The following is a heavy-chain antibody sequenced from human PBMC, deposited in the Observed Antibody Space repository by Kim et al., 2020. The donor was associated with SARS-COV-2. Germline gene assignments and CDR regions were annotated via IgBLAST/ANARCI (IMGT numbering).Heavy chain of an antibody. CDR1: GFTFSSYG. CDR2: ISYDGSNK. Sequence: GGSLRLSCAASGFTFSSYGMHWVRQAPGKGLEWVAVISYDGSNKYYADSVKGRFTISRDNSKNTLYLQMNSLRAEDTAVYYCAKEVGGYWFDPWGQGTLV. V-gene: IGHV3-30*18. D-gene: IGHD1-26*01. J-gene: IGHJ5*02. CDR3: AKEVGGYWFDP.